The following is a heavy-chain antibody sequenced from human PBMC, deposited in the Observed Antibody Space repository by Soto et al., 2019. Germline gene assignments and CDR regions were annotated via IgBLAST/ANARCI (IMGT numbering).Heavy chain of an antibody. J-gene: IGHJ5*02. Sequence: QITLKESGPTLVKPTQTLTLTCTFSGFSLSTSGVGVGWIRQPPGKALEWLALIYWDDDKRYSPSLKSRLTITQDTSKNQVVLTMTNMDPVDTATYYCAHRLSSSSWYAPYWFDPWGQGTLVTVSS. V-gene: IGHV2-5*02. CDR1: GFSLSTSGVG. CDR2: IYWDDDK. CDR3: AHRLSSSSWYAPYWFDP. D-gene: IGHD6-13*01.